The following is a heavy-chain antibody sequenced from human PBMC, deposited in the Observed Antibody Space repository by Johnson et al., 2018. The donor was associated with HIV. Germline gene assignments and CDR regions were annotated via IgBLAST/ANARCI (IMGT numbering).Heavy chain of an antibody. CDR2: ISYDGSNK. Sequence: QVQLVESGGGLVQPGGSLRLSCAASGFTFSSYAMHWVRQAPGKGLEWVAVISYDGSNKYYADSVTGRFTISRDNAKNSLYLQMNSLRAEDTAVYYCARSMIVNAFDIWGQGTMVTVSP. CDR1: GFTFSSYA. J-gene: IGHJ3*02. V-gene: IGHV3-30*04. CDR3: ARSMIVNAFDI. D-gene: IGHD3-22*01.